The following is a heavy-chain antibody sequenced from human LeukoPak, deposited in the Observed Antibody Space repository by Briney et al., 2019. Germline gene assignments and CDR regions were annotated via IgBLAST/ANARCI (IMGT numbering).Heavy chain of an antibody. CDR3: ARDIVVVTAILDY. CDR2: IKQDGSEK. J-gene: IGHJ4*02. D-gene: IGHD2-21*02. CDR1: GFTFSSYW. V-gene: IGHV3-7*01. Sequence: GGSLRLSCAASGFTFSSYWMSWVRQAPGKGLEWVANIKQDGSEKYYVDSVRGRFTISRDNAKNSLYPQMNSLRAEDTAVYYCARDIVVVTAILDYWGQGTLITVSS.